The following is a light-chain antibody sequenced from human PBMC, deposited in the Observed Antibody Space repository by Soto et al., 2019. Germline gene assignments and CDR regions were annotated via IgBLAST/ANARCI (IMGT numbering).Light chain of an antibody. J-gene: IGKJ1*01. CDR1: QSFNSIY. Sequence: EIVFTHSPFTLSSSPGERATLSFMASQSFNSIYLAWYQQKPGQAPRLLIYGASSRATGIPDRYSGSGSGTDFTLTISRLEPEDFAVFFCQKYGTSEIIFGQGTKVDIK. CDR3: QKYGTSEII. V-gene: IGKV3-20*01. CDR2: GAS.